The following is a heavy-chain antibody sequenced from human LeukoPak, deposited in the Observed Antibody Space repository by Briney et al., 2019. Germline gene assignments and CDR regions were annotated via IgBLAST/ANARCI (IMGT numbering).Heavy chain of an antibody. CDR2: IYYSGST. CDR1: GGSISSGGYY. CDR3: ARMGAADGNYFDY. J-gene: IGHJ4*02. V-gene: IGHV4-31*03. Sequence: SQTLSLTCTVSGGSISSGGYYWSWIRQHPGKGLERIGYIYYSGSTYYNPSLKSRVTISVDTSKNQFSLKLSSVTAADTAVYYCARMGAADGNYFDYWGQGTLVTVSS. D-gene: IGHD1-26*01.